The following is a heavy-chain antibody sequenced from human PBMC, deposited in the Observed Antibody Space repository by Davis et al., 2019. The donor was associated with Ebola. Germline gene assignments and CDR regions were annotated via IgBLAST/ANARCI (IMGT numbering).Heavy chain of an antibody. D-gene: IGHD1-7*01. CDR2: IIPILGIA. V-gene: IGHV1-69*04. Sequence: AASVKVSCKASGGTFSSYTISWVRQAPGQGLEWMGRIIPILGIANYAQKFQGRVTITADESTSTAYMELSSLRSEDTAVYYCARDLGQLELPFFYGMDVWGKGTTVTVSS. CDR1: GGTFSSYT. CDR3: ARDLGQLELPFFYGMDV. J-gene: IGHJ6*04.